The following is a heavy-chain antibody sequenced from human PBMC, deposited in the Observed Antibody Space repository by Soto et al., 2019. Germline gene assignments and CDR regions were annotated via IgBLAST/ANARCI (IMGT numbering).Heavy chain of an antibody. J-gene: IGHJ4*02. CDR1: GYTFTSYE. D-gene: IGHD3-10*01. Sequence: WASVKVSCKASGYTFTSYEINWVRQATGQGLEWMGWTNPDRGHTLFAQKFQGRVTMSRDTSTNTAYLEVRNLRSDDTAVYYCARDLAYIREYWGQGTLVTVSS. CDR2: TNPDRGHT. CDR3: ARDLAYIREY. V-gene: IGHV1-8*01.